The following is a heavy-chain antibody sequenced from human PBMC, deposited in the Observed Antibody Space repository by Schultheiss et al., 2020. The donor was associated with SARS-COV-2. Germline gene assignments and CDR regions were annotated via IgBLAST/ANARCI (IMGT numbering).Heavy chain of an antibody. D-gene: IGHD4-17*01. CDR3: ASTGDYGRYFDL. CDR1: GGSISSSSYY. V-gene: IGHV4-39*07. CDR2: IYYSGST. Sequence: SETLSLTCTVSGGSISSSSYYWGWIRQPPGKGLEWIGSIYYSGSTNYNPSLKSRVTISVDTSKNQFSLKLSSVTAADTAVYYCASTGDYGRYFDLWGRGTLVTVSS. J-gene: IGHJ2*01.